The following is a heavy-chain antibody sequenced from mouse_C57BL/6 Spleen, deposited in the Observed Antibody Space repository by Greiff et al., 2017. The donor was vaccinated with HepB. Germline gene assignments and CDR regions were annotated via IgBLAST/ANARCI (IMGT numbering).Heavy chain of an antibody. J-gene: IGHJ2*01. D-gene: IGHD1-1*02. Sequence: EVQLQQSGPELVKPGASVKMSCKASGYTFTDYNMHWVKQSHGKSLEWIGYINPNNGGTNYNQKFKGKATLTVNKSSSTAYMELRSLTSEDSAVYYCAREDGDGSYGGDYWGQGTTLTVSS. CDR1: GYTFTDYN. V-gene: IGHV1-22*01. CDR3: AREDGDGSYGGDY. CDR2: INPNNGGT.